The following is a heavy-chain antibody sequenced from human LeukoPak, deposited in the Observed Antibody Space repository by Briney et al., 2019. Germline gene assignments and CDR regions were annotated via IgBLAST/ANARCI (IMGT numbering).Heavy chain of an antibody. CDR3: ARYYYDSSGAFDI. CDR1: GFTFSSYS. D-gene: IGHD3-22*01. J-gene: IGHJ3*02. Sequence: GGSLRLSCAASGFTFSSYSMNWVRQAPGKGLDWVSSISSSSSYIYYADSVKGRFTISRDNAKNSLYLQMNSLRAEDTAVYYCARYYYDSSGAFDIWGQGTMVTVSS. V-gene: IGHV3-21*01. CDR2: ISSSSSYI.